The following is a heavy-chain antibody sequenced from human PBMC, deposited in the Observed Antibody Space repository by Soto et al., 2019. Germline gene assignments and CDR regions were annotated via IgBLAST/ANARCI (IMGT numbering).Heavy chain of an antibody. V-gene: IGHV3-23*03. CDR3: ARRTSGYFGY. CDR1: GFTFSDYT. CDR2: ILSDYNT. D-gene: IGHD6-19*01. Sequence: EVQLLESGGGLVQPGGSPTLSCAASGFTFSDYTMSWVRQAPGKVLECISVILSDYNTYYAGSVRGRFTISRDNSKNTLYLEMNSLRAEDTAVYYCARRTSGYFGYWGQGALVTVSS. J-gene: IGHJ4*02.